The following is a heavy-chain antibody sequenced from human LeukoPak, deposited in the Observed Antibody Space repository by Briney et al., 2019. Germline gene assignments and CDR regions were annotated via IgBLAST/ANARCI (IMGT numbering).Heavy chain of an antibody. V-gene: IGHV4-59*01. CDR1: GGSLSSYY. Sequence: PSETLSLTCTVPGGSLSSYYWSWIRQPPGKRLEWIGYIYYSGSTNYNPSLKSRVTISVDTSKNQFSLKLSSVTAADTAVYYCARAGYCSGGSCYSYYYYYYMDVWGKGTTVTVSS. J-gene: IGHJ6*03. CDR2: IYYSGST. CDR3: ARAGYCSGGSCYSYYYYYYMDV. D-gene: IGHD2-15*01.